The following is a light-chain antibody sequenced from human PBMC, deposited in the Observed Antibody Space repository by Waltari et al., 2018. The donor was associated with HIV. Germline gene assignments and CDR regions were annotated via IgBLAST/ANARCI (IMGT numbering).Light chain of an antibody. J-gene: IGLJ1*01. V-gene: IGLV2-14*03. CDR1: SSDVGGYNS. CDR2: AVS. CDR3: SSYTSTSTVYV. Sequence: QSALTQTASVSGSPGQSITISCTGTSSDVGGYNSVSWYQLHPGKAPKLMIYAVSNRPSGVSNRFSGSKSDNTASLTISGLQAEDEADYYCSSYTSTSTVYVFGTGTEVTVL.